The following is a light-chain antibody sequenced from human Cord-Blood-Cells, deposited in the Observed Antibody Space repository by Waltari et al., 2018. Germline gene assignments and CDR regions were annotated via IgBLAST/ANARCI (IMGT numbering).Light chain of an antibody. CDR3: SSYTSSSTRV. CDR2: DVS. Sequence: QSALTQPASVSGSPGQSITISCTATRSDAGGYNYVSWYQQHPGKAPKLMIYDVSNRPSGVSNRFSGSKSGNTASLTISGLQAEDEADYYCSSYTSSSTRVFGTGTKVTVL. CDR1: RSDAGGYNY. V-gene: IGLV2-14*01. J-gene: IGLJ1*01.